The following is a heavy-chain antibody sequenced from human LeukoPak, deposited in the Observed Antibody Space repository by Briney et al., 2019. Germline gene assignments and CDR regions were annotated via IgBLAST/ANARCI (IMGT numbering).Heavy chain of an antibody. Sequence: GGSLRLSGAASGFTFSSYDMHWVRQAPGKGLEWVAVISYDGSNKYYADSVKGRFTISRDNSKNTLYLQMNSLRAEDTAVYYCARGTREHGLDYWGQGTLVTVSS. CDR1: GFTFSSYD. V-gene: IGHV3-30-3*01. CDR2: ISYDGSNK. CDR3: ARGTREHGLDY. D-gene: IGHD1-26*01. J-gene: IGHJ4*02.